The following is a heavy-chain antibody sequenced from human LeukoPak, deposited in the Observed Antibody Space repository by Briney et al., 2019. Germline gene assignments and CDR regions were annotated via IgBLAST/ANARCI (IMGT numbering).Heavy chain of an antibody. V-gene: IGHV3-23*01. J-gene: IGHJ4*02. D-gene: IGHD3-10*01. Sequence: PGGSLRLSCAASGFTFSSYAMSWVRQAPGKGLEWVSAISGSGGSTYYADSVKGRFTISRDNAKNSLYLQMNGLRAEDTAVYYCARDDGYYGSGSYYAIDYWGQETLVTVSS. CDR1: GFTFSSYA. CDR2: ISGSGGST. CDR3: ARDDGYYGSGSYYAIDY.